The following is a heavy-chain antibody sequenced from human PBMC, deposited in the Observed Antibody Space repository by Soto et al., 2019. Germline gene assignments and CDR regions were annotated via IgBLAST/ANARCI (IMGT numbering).Heavy chain of an antibody. CDR1: GYTFTSYG. CDR2: ISAYNGNT. V-gene: IGHV1-18*01. D-gene: IGHD3-10*01. J-gene: IGHJ4*02. Sequence: ASVKVSCKASGYTFTSYGISWVRQAPGQGLEWMGWISAYNGNTNYAQKLQGRVTMTTDTSTSTAYMELRSLRSDDTAVYYCARDHNKIYGSGSYCPGPYWGQGTLVTVSS. CDR3: ARDHNKIYGSGSYCPGPY.